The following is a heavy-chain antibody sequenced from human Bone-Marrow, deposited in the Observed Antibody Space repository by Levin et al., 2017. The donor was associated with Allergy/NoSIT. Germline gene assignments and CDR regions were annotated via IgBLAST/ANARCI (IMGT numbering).Heavy chain of an antibody. J-gene: IGHJ5*02. CDR3: AGRYDTSSLWFDP. V-gene: IGHV4-39*07. D-gene: IGHD3-16*01. Sequence: PSETLSLTCTVSGGSIRSSSHYWGWIRQPPGKGLEWIGSIYYTGSTSYNPSLKSRVNISVDTPKNYFSLKLTSVTAADTAVYYCAGRYDTSSLWFDPWGQGTLVTVSS. CDR2: IYYTGST. CDR1: GGSIRSSSHY.